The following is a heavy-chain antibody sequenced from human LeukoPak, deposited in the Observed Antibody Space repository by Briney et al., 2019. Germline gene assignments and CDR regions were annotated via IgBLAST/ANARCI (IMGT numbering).Heavy chain of an antibody. V-gene: IGHV1-18*01. CDR2: ISGDNDNT. D-gene: IGHD2-2*01. CDR1: GYTFTSCG. J-gene: IGHJ4*02. Sequence: ASVKVSCKASGYTFTSCGISWVRQAPGQGLEWMGWISGDNDNTNYAQELQGRVTMTTDTSTTTAYMELRSLRSDDTAVYYCARALGYCSSVSCYAEDYWGQGTLVTVSS. CDR3: ARALGYCSSVSCYAEDY.